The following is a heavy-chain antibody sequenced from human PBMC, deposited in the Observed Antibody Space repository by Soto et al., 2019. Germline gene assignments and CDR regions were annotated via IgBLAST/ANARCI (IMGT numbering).Heavy chain of an antibody. CDR2: IYSGGDT. CDR1: GFSVSSNY. CDR3: ARDPFSQYAHETSGFHN. D-gene: IGHD3-22*01. J-gene: IGHJ4*02. V-gene: IGHV3-53*02. Sequence: EVQLVETGGGLIQPGGSLRLSCAASGFSVSSNYMNCVRQSPGKGLEWFSGIYSGGDTHYTDSVKGRFTVSRDTSENTLFPEMKSLRAEETAIYYCARDPFSQYAHETSGFHNWGLGTLVTVSS.